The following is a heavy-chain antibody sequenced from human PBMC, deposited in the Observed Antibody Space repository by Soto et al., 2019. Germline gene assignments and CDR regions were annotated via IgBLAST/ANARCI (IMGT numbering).Heavy chain of an antibody. CDR2: MNPNSGNT. CDR3: ARELGYCSSTNCYAPYSFYMDV. D-gene: IGHD2-2*01. Sequence: GASVKVSCKASGYTFTSYDINWVRQATGQGLEWMGWMNPNSGNTGYAQKFQGRVTMTRNTSISTAYMELSSLRSEDTAVYYCARELGYCSSTNCYAPYSFYMDVWGKGTTVTVSS. V-gene: IGHV1-8*01. CDR1: GYTFTSYD. J-gene: IGHJ6*03.